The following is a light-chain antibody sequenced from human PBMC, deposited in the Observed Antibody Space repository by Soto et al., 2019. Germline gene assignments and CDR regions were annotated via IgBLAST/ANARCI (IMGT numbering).Light chain of an antibody. Sequence: TVLTQSPGTLSLSPGERPTLSCRASQSVSSSYLAWYQQKPGQAPRLLIYGASSRATGIPDRFSGSGSGTDFTLTISSLQSEDFAVYFCQQYNNWPITFGQGTRLEIK. CDR3: QQYNNWPIT. V-gene: IGKV3-20*01. CDR2: GAS. J-gene: IGKJ5*01. CDR1: QSVSSSY.